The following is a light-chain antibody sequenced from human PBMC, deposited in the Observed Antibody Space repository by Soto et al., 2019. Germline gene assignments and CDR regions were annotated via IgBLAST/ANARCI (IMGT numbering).Light chain of an antibody. CDR2: AAS. V-gene: IGKV1-39*01. Sequence: DIQMTQSPSSLSASVGDRVTITCRASQSLNTYLNWYQQKPGTAPKLLIYAASSLQSGVPSRFSGSGSGTDFTLTISSLQYEDFATYYCQQSYTTHVTFGQGTKLQIK. J-gene: IGKJ2*01. CDR3: QQSYTTHVT. CDR1: QSLNTY.